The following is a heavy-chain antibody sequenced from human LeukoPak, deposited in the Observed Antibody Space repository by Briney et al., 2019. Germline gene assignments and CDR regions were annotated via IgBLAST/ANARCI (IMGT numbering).Heavy chain of an antibody. CDR3: AKEDGSGSYDY. Sequence: GGSLRLSCAASGFTFSSYGMHWVRQAPGKGLEWVAVISYDGSNKYYADSVKGRFTISRDNSKNTLYLQMNSLRAEDTAVYYCAKEDGSGSYDYWGQGTLVTVSS. CDR2: ISYDGSNK. D-gene: IGHD3-10*01. V-gene: IGHV3-30*18. CDR1: GFTFSSYG. J-gene: IGHJ4*02.